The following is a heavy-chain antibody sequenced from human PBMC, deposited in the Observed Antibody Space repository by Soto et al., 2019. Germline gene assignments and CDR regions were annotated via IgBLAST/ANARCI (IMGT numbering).Heavy chain of an antibody. J-gene: IGHJ4*02. CDR3: ARGLMTGSQYSGGWYYFES. V-gene: IGHV4-34*01. CDR2: TNHSGSA. D-gene: IGHD1-26*01. CDR1: RRSFRGYI. Sequence: SVTLSLTGDLCRRSFRGYIWTWTSQTSGKRLHCIAQTNHSGSANYNPALKSRVTLSVHTSPSQFSPELGSVTAADTAVYYCARGLMTGSQYSGGWYYFESWGQGTQVTVS.